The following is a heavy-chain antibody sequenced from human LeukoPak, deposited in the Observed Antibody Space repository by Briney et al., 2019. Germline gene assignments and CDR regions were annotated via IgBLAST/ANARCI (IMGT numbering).Heavy chain of an antibody. D-gene: IGHD3-16*02. J-gene: IGHJ4*02. V-gene: IGHV4-34*01. Sequence: SETLSLTCAVYGGSFSGYYWSWLRQPPGKGLEWIGEINHSGSTNYNPSLKSRVTISVDTSKNQFSLKLSSVTAADTAVYYCARDRYDYVWGSYRLSLDYWGQGTLVTVSA. CDR3: ARDRYDYVWGSYRLSLDY. CDR2: INHSGST. CDR1: GGSFSGYY.